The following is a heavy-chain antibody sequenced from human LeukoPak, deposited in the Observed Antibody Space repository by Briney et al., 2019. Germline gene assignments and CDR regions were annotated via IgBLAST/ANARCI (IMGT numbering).Heavy chain of an antibody. V-gene: IGHV3-30*02. CDR1: GFTFSSYG. CDR3: ANTYYYGSGSPRTYDY. CDR2: IRYDGSNK. Sequence: GGSLRLSCAAPGFTFSSYGMHWVRQAPGKGLEWVAFIRYDGSNKYYADSVKGRFTISRDNSKNTLYLQMNSLRAEDTAVYYCANTYYYGSGSPRTYDYWGQGTLVTVSS. J-gene: IGHJ4*02. D-gene: IGHD3-10*01.